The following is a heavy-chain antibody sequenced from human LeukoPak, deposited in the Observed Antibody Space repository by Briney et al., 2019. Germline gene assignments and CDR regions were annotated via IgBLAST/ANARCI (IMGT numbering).Heavy chain of an antibody. J-gene: IGHJ4*02. CDR1: GGSFSGYY. Sequence: SETLSLTCAVYGGSFSGYYWSWIRQPPGKGLEWIGEINHSGSTNYNPSLKSRVTISVDTSKNQFSLKLSSVTAADTAVYCCARGHGSYWGQGTLVTVSS. V-gene: IGHV4-34*01. CDR3: ARGHGSY. D-gene: IGHD1-26*01. CDR2: INHSGST.